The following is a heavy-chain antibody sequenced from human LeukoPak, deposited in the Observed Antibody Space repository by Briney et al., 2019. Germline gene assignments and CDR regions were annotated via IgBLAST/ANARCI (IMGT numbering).Heavy chain of an antibody. CDR3: ARGPSSGWYRFFDY. Sequence: PGGSLRLSCAASGFTLSTYSMNWVRQAPGKGLEWVSSISTSSTYIYYADSVKGRFTISRDNARHSLFLQMNSLRAEDTAVYYCARGPSSGWYRFFDYWGQGNLVTVSS. J-gene: IGHJ4*02. CDR2: ISTSSTYI. CDR1: GFTLSTYS. D-gene: IGHD6-19*01. V-gene: IGHV3-21*01.